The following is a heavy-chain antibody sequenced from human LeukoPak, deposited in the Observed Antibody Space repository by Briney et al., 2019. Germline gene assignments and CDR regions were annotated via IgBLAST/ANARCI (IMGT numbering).Heavy chain of an antibody. CDR1: GGSFSGYY. CDR2: INHSGST. Sequence: PSETLSLTCAVYGGSFSGYYWSWIRQPPGKGLEWIGEINHSGSTNYNPSLKSRVTISVDTSKNQFSLKLSSVTAADTAVYYCARGSVGLVQYYFDYWGQGTLVTVSS. J-gene: IGHJ4*02. V-gene: IGHV4-34*01. CDR3: ARGSVGLVQYYFDY. D-gene: IGHD6-19*01.